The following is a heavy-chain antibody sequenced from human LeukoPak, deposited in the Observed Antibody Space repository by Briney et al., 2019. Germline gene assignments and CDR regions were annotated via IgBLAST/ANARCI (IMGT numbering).Heavy chain of an antibody. Sequence: GGSLRLSCAASGFTVSSNYMSWVRQAPGKGLEWVSVICSGGSTYYADSVKGRFTISRDNSKNTLYLQMNSLRAEDTAVYYCARAVAGDFDYWGQGTLVTVSS. CDR1: GFTVSSNY. CDR2: ICSGGST. V-gene: IGHV3-66*01. D-gene: IGHD6-19*01. J-gene: IGHJ4*02. CDR3: ARAVAGDFDY.